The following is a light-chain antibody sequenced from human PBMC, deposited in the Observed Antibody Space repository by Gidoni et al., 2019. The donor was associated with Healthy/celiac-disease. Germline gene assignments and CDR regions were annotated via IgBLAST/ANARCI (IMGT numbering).Light chain of an antibody. Sequence: VLTQSPGTLSLSPGERATLSCRASQSVSSSYLAWYQQKPGQAPRLLIYGASSRATGIPDRFSGSGSGTDFTLTISRLEPEDFAVYYCQQYGSSPFTFGPGTKVDIK. V-gene: IGKV3-20*01. CDR3: QQYGSSPFT. CDR2: GAS. CDR1: QSVSSSY. J-gene: IGKJ3*01.